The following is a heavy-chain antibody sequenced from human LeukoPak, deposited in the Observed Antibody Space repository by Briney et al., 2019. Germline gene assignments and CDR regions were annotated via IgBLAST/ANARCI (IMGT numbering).Heavy chain of an antibody. Sequence: GGSLRLSCEVSGFIFSNYGMHWVRQAPGKGLEWVALIWYDGRTKFHADSVRGRFTISRDNSANTLYLQMSSLRVEDTAVYYCAREWGRVAVAGGPGYWGQGALVTVSS. V-gene: IGHV3-33*01. J-gene: IGHJ4*02. CDR1: GFIFSNYG. CDR2: IWYDGRTK. CDR3: AREWGRVAVAGGPGY. D-gene: IGHD6-19*01.